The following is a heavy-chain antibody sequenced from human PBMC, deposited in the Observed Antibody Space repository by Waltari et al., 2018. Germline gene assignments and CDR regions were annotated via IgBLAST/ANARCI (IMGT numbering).Heavy chain of an antibody. J-gene: IGHJ5*02. CDR1: GFTFSNYW. V-gene: IGHV3-7*01. Sequence: EVQLVESGGGLVPPGGSLRLSCAASGFTFSNYWMDWVRQAPGKGLEWVANIKQDGSESHYVDAVKGRFTISRDNAQNLLYLQINSLRDEDTAVYYCSVSLNHWGQGTLVTVSS. CDR2: IKQDGSES. CDR3: SVSLNH.